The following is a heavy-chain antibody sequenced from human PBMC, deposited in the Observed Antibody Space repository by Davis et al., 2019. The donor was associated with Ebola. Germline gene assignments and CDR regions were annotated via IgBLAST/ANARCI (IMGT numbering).Heavy chain of an antibody. J-gene: IGHJ4*02. D-gene: IGHD2-21*01. CDR3: AIGVAIDY. CDR1: GFTFDDYA. V-gene: IGHV3-9*01. Sequence: SLKISCAASGFTFDDYAMHWVRQAPGKGLEWVSGISWNSGSIGYADPVRGRFTISRDNAKNSLYLQMNSLRAEDTALYYCAIGVAIDYWGQGTLVTVSS. CDR2: ISWNSGSI.